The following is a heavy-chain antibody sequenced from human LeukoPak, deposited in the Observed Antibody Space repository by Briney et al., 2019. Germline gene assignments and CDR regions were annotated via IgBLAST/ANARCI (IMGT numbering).Heavy chain of an antibody. Sequence: AGGSLRLSCAASGFTFSSYGMHWVRQAPGKGLEWVAVIWYDGSNKYYADSVKGRFTISRDNSKNTLYLQMNSLRAEDTAVYYCARDLWNHDRPDRTSWFDPWGQGTLVTVSS. CDR1: GFTFSSYG. J-gene: IGHJ5*02. CDR2: IWYDGSNK. V-gene: IGHV3-33*01. D-gene: IGHD1-1*01. CDR3: ARDLWNHDRPDRTSWFDP.